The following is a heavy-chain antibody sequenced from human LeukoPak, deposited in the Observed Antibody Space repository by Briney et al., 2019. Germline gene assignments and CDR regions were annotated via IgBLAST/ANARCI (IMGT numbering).Heavy chain of an antibody. CDR3: ARVWQDYSGVDY. CDR1: GFTFSSYS. Sequence: GGSLRLSCAASGFTFSSYSMNWVRQAPGKGLEWVSSISSSSSYIYYADSVKGRFAISRDNAKSSLYLQMNSLRDEDTAVYYCARVWQDYSGVDYWGQGTLVTVSS. V-gene: IGHV3-21*01. D-gene: IGHD2-21*01. CDR2: ISSSSSYI. J-gene: IGHJ4*02.